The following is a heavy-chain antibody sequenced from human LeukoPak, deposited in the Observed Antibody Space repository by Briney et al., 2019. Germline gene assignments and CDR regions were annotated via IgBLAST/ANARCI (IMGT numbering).Heavy chain of an antibody. D-gene: IGHD5-24*01. V-gene: IGHV3-23*01. CDR2: ITDNGLAR. CDR3: ARDGWGWAQYDY. Sequence: GGSLRLSCTGSGFTFRSYAMGWVRQAPGKGLEWVAGITDNGLARNYADSVQGRFTIHRDDSGSTVDLQMNSLRVEDTALYYCARDGWGWAQYDYWGQGTLVTVSS. CDR1: GFTFRSYA. J-gene: IGHJ4*02.